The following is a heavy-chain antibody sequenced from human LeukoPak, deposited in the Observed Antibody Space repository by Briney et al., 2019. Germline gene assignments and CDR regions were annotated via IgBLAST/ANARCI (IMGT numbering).Heavy chain of an antibody. D-gene: IGHD2-21*02. CDR2: IYYSGST. V-gene: IGHV4-39*01. CDR1: GGSISSNSHY. Sequence: SETLSLTCTVSGGSISSNSHYWGWIRQPPGKGLEWIGSIYYSGSTYYAPSLKRRVTISVDTSKNQFSLKLSFVTAADTAVYSCASLPTALRAFDYGGRGTLVPVSS. J-gene: IGHJ4*02. CDR3: ASLPTALRAFDY.